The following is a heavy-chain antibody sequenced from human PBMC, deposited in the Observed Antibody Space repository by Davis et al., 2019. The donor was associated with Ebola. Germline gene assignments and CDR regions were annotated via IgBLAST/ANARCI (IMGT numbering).Heavy chain of an antibody. D-gene: IGHD2-15*01. CDR1: GGSFSGYY. J-gene: IGHJ6*02. CDR2: INHSGST. Sequence: GSLRLSCAVYGGSFSGYYWSWIRQPPGKGLEWIGEINHSGSTNYNPSLKSRVTISVDTSKNQFSLKLSSVTAADTAVYYCARGRRLVVAATYYYYYGMDVWGQGTTVTVSS. CDR3: ARGRRLVVAATYYYYYGMDV. V-gene: IGHV4-34*01.